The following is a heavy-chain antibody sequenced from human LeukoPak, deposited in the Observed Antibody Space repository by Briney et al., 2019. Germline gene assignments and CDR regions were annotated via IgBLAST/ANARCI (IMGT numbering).Heavy chain of an antibody. CDR1: GFTFSSYA. D-gene: IGHD3-22*01. J-gene: IGHJ4*02. CDR3: ARDYYDSSGYFSSLIDY. Sequence: GGSLRLSCAASGFTFSSYAMHWVRQAPGKGLEWVAVIWYDGSNKYYADSVKGRFTISRDNSKNTLYLQMNSLRAEDTAVYYCARDYYDSSGYFSSLIDYWGQGTLVTVSS. CDR2: IWYDGSNK. V-gene: IGHV3-33*08.